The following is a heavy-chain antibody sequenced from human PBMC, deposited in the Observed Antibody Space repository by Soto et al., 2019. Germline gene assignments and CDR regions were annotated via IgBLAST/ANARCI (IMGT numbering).Heavy chain of an antibody. J-gene: IGHJ6*02. D-gene: IGHD2-8*01. V-gene: IGHV4-61*01. Sequence: QVQLQESGPGLVKPSETLSLTCTVSGGSVSRGSYYWSWIRKPPGKGLEWIAYVYNSGSANYNPSLRSRAIISVDTSKNQFSLGLSSLTAADTAVYFCAREGTPESNYYYGMDIWGPGTTVTVSS. CDR1: GGSVSRGSYY. CDR2: VYNSGSA. CDR3: AREGTPESNYYYGMDI.